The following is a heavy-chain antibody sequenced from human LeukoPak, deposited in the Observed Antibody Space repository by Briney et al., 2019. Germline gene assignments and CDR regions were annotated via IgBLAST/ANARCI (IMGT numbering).Heavy chain of an antibody. CDR2: ISWDGGST. CDR3: ASTYYDFWSGPPHY. V-gene: IGHV3-43D*04. CDR1: GFTFDDYA. Sequence: PRRSLRLSCAASGFTFDDYAMHWVRQAPGKGLEWVSLISWDGGSTYYAGSVKGRLTISRDNSKNSLYLQMNSLRAEDTALYYCASTYYDFWSGPPHYWGQGTLVTVSS. D-gene: IGHD3-3*01. J-gene: IGHJ4*02.